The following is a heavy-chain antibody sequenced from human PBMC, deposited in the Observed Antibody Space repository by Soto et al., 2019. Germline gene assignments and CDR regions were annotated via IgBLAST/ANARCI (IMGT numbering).Heavy chain of an antibody. J-gene: IGHJ4*02. CDR2: MNPKSGNT. CDR1: GYTFTSYD. Sequence: QVQLVQSGAEVKKPGASVKVSCKASGYTFTSYDITWVRQATGQGLEWMGWMNPKSGNTGYAQQFQGRVTMTRNISISTAYMELSSLRSEDTAVYYCAREKLDYFDYWGQGTLVTVSS. V-gene: IGHV1-8*01. CDR3: AREKLDYFDY.